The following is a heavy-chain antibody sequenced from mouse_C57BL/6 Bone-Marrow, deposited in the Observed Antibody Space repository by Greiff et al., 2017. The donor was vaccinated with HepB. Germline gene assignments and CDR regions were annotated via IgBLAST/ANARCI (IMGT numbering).Heavy chain of an antibody. V-gene: IGHV5-6*01. Sequence: EVQLQESGGDLVKPGGSLKLSCAASGFTFSSYGMSWVRQTPDKRLEWVATISSGGSYTYYPDSVKGRFTISRDNAKNTLYLQMSSLKSEDTAMYYCARRGQGFAYWGQGTLVTVSA. CDR3: ARRGQGFAY. J-gene: IGHJ3*01. CDR1: GFTFSSYG. CDR2: ISSGGSYT. D-gene: IGHD1-1*02.